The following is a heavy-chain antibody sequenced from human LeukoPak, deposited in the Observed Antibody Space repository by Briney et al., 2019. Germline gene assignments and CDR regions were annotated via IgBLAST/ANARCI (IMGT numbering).Heavy chain of an antibody. J-gene: IGHJ4*02. Sequence: GGSLRLSCAASGFTFSSYGMHRVRQAPGKGLEWVAVIWYDGSNKYYADSVKGRFTISRDNSKNTQYLQMNSLRAEDTAVYYCARDSSYYFDYWGQGTLVTVSS. CDR1: GFTFSSYG. CDR2: IWYDGSNK. CDR3: ARDSSYYFDY. V-gene: IGHV3-33*01.